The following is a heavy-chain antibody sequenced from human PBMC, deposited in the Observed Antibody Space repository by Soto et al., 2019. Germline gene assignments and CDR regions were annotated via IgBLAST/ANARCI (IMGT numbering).Heavy chain of an antibody. CDR2: VYYSESA. D-gene: IGHD6-13*01. CDR1: GGSIRSSDYY. Sequence: QVQLQESGPGLVKPSQTLSLTCTVSGGSIRSSDYYWSWIRQPPGKGLEWIGYVYYSESAYSNPAHQSRGFISRDTSKTQFSLTLSSATAADTAVYYCARVIITATGTSGFASWGQGTLVTVSS. V-gene: IGHV4-30-4*01. J-gene: IGHJ5*02. CDR3: ARVIITATGTSGFAS.